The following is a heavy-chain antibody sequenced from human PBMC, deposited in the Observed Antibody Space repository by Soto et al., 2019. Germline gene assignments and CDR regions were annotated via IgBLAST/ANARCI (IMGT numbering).Heavy chain of an antibody. CDR3: ARSQGGSSSLDIYYYYYYGMDV. Sequence: QVQLVQSGAEVKKPGSSVKVSCKAPGGTFSSYAISWVRQAPGQGLEWMGGIIPIFGTANYAQKVQGRVTITAEESTSTGYMELSSLRSEDTAVYYCARSQGGSSSLDIYYYYYYGMDVWGQGTTVTVSS. V-gene: IGHV1-69*01. CDR1: GGTFSSYA. CDR2: IIPIFGTA. J-gene: IGHJ6*02. D-gene: IGHD2-15*01.